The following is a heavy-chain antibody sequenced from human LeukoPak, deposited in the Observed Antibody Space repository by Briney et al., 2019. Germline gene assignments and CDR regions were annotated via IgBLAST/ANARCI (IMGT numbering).Heavy chain of an antibody. V-gene: IGHV3-66*01. J-gene: IGHJ6*02. Sequence: QTGGSLRLSCAASGFIVSSNYMSWVRQAPGKGLEWVSVIYSGGSTYYADSVKGRFTISRDNSKNTLYLQMNSLRAEDTAVYYCARDSYSSGWSDGMDVWGQGTTVTVSS. CDR3: ARDSYSSGWSDGMDV. CDR1: GFIVSSNY. D-gene: IGHD6-19*01. CDR2: IYSGGST.